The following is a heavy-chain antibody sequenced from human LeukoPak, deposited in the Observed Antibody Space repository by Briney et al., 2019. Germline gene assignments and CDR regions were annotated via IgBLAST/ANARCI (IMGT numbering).Heavy chain of an antibody. CDR1: GYTFTSYD. V-gene: IGHV1-8*01. CDR2: MNPNSGNT. J-gene: IGHJ5*02. Sequence: ASVKVSCKASGYTFTSYDINWVRQATGQGLEWMGLMNPNSGNTGYAQKFQGRVTMTRNTSISTAYMELSSLRSEYTAVYYCARASQAGGFLEWFNWFDPWGQGTLVTVSS. CDR3: ARASQAGGFLEWFNWFDP. D-gene: IGHD3-3*01.